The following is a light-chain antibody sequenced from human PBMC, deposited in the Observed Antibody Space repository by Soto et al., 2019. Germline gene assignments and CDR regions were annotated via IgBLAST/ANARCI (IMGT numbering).Light chain of an antibody. V-gene: IGKV3-11*01. J-gene: IGKJ5*01. CDR1: QSVSSY. CDR2: DAS. CDR3: QQRSNWPTIT. Sequence: EIVFTQSPATLSLSPGERSTLSCRASQSVSSYLAWYQQKPGQAPRLLIYDASNRATGIPARFSGSGSGTDFTLTISSLEPEDFAAYYCQQRSNWPTITFGQGTRLEIK.